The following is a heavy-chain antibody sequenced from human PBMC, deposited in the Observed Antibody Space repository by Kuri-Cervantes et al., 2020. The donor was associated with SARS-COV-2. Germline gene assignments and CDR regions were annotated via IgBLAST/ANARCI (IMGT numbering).Heavy chain of an antibody. CDR2: ISSSSSYI. Sequence: ETLSLTCTASGFTFSSHCMNWVRQAPGKGLEWVSSISSSSSYIYYADSVKGRFTISRDNAKNSLYLQMNSLRAEDTAVYYCAGDHYYYYYMNVWGKGTTVTVSS. J-gene: IGHJ6*03. CDR3: AGDHYYYYYMNV. CDR1: GFTFSSHC. V-gene: IGHV3-21*01. D-gene: IGHD3-10*01.